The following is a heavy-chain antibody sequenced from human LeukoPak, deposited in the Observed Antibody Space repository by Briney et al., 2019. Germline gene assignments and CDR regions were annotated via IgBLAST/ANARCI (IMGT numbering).Heavy chain of an antibody. V-gene: IGHV3-23*01. CDR2: ISGSGGST. J-gene: IGHJ4*02. CDR3: AKDTSLGVWGTFDY. CDR1: GGSFSGYY. D-gene: IGHD3-16*01. Sequence: PSETLSLTCAVYGGSFSGYYWSWVRQAPGKGLEWVSAISGSGGSTYYADSVKGRFTISRDNSKNTLYLQMNSLRAEDTAVYYCAKDTSLGVWGTFDYWGQGTLVTVSS.